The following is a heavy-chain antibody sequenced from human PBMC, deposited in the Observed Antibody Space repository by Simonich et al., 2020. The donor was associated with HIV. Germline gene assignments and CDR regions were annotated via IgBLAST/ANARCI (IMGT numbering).Heavy chain of an antibody. J-gene: IGHJ3*02. CDR3: AIVGRRGGHYAFDI. CDR1: GFTFSSYW. V-gene: IGHV3-7*01. CDR2: IKQDVREK. D-gene: IGHD3-10*01. Sequence: EVQLVESGGGLVQPGGSLRLSCAASGFTFSSYWMNWVRQAPGKGLEWVANIKQDVREKDYGDSGKGRFTISRDNAKSLLYLQMNSRGAEDTAVYYCAIVGRRGGHYAFDIWGQGTMITVSS.